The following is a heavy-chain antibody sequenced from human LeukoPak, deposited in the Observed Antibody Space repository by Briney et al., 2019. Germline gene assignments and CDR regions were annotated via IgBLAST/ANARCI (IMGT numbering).Heavy chain of an antibody. D-gene: IGHD3-22*01. Sequence: GGSLRLSCGASGFTFSSYAMSWARQAPGKGLEWVSAISSSGGLAYYADSVKGRFTMSRDNSENTLFLQMNSLRADDTALYYCAKAGSSGYRYYFDYWGQGILVTVSS. CDR1: GFTFSSYA. CDR2: ISSSGGLA. J-gene: IGHJ4*02. V-gene: IGHV3-23*01. CDR3: AKAGSSGYRYYFDY.